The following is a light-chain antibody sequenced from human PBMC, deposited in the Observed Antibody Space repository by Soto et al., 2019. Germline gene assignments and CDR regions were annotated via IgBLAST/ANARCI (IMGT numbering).Light chain of an antibody. J-gene: IGLJ1*01. CDR1: SSDAGGYNF. CDR3: SSYTTSTTVV. V-gene: IGLV2-14*03. CDR2: EVS. Sequence: ALTQPASVFGSPGQSITFSCTGTSSDAGGYNFVSWYQQHPGKAPKLMIYEVSSRPPGVSNRFSGSKSGNTASLTISGLQPEDEADYYCSSYTTSTTVVFGTGTKVTVL.